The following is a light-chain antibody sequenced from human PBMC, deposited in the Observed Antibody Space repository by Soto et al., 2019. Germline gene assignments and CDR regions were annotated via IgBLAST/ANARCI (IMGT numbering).Light chain of an antibody. CDR2: AAS. V-gene: IGKV1-12*01. Sequence: DIQMTQSPSFVSASVGDRVTITCRASQGISSWLAWYQHKPGRAPKLLIHAASSLESGGPSRFSGSGSGTDFTRTISSLQPEDFATYYCQQTTSFPLTVGGGTKVEIK. J-gene: IGKJ4*01. CDR1: QGISSW. CDR3: QQTTSFPLT.